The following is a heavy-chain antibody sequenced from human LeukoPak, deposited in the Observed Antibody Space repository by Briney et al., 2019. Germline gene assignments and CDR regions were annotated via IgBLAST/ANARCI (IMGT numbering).Heavy chain of an antibody. CDR2: INHSGST. CDR1: GGSFSGYY. Sequence: PSETLSLTCAVYGGSFSGYYWSWIRQPPGKGLEWIGEINHSGSTNYNPSLKSRVTISVDTSKNQFSLKLRSVTAADTAVYYCARGSGYVNFDLWGQGTLVTVSS. V-gene: IGHV4-34*01. CDR3: ARGSGYVNFDL. J-gene: IGHJ4*02. D-gene: IGHD5-12*01.